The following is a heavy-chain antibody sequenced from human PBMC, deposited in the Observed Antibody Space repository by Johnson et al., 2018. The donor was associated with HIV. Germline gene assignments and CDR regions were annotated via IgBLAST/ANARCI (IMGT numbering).Heavy chain of an antibody. CDR2: ITWNSGSI. J-gene: IGHJ3*02. V-gene: IGHV3-9*01. CDR3: AREGIVDAFDI. D-gene: IGHD3-22*01. CDR1: GFSFDDYA. Sequence: VQLVESGGGLVQPGRSLRLSCAASGFSFDDYAMHWVRQAPGKGLEWVSGITWNSGSIGYADSVKGRFTISRDNSKNTLYLQMNSLRAEDTAVYYCAREGIVDAFDIWGRGTMVTVSS.